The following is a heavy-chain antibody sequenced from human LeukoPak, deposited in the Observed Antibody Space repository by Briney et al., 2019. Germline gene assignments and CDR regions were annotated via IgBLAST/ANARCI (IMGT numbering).Heavy chain of an antibody. Sequence: PSETLSLTCTVSGGSISSSSYYWGWIRQPPGKGLEWIGSIYYSGSTYYSPSLKSRVTISVDTSKNQFSLKLSSVTAADTAVYYCAREGRVAALEGDSYYYYYYMDVWGKGTTVTVSS. CDR3: AREGRVAALEGDSYYYYYYMDV. V-gene: IGHV4-39*07. CDR1: GGSISSSSYY. CDR2: IYYSGST. D-gene: IGHD2-15*01. J-gene: IGHJ6*03.